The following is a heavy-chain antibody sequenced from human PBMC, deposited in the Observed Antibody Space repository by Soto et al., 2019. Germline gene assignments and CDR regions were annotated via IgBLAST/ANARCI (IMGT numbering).Heavy chain of an antibody. CDR3: ARAPSRVRFLEWLLSPPTFDY. CDR1: GYTFTSYD. Sequence: ASLKVSCKASGYTFTSYDINWVRQATGQGLEWMGWMNPNSGNTGYAQKFQGRVTMTRNTSISTAYMELSSLRSEDTAVYYCARAPSRVRFLEWLLSPPTFDYWGQGTLVTVSS. CDR2: MNPNSGNT. D-gene: IGHD3-3*01. V-gene: IGHV1-8*01. J-gene: IGHJ4*02.